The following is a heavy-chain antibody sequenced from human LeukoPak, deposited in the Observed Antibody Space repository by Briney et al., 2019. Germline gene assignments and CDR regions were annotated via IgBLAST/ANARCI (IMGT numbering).Heavy chain of an antibody. D-gene: IGHD3-10*01. CDR2: ISYDGSNK. V-gene: IGHV3-30-3*01. CDR3: ARGEFGELLYYYGMDV. CDR1: GFTFSSYA. J-gene: IGHJ6*02. Sequence: GGSLRLSCAASGFTFSSYAVHWVRQAPGKGLEWVAVISYDGSNKYYADSVKGRFTISRDNSKNTLYLQMNSLRAEDTAVYYCARGEFGELLYYYGMDVWGQGTTVTVSS.